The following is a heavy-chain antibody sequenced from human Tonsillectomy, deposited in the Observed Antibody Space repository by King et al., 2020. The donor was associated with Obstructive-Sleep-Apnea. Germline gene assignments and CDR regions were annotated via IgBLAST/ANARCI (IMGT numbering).Heavy chain of an antibody. D-gene: IGHD3-22*01. Sequence: VQLVESGGGLVQPGGSLRLSCAASGFTFSSYSRNWVRQAPGKGLEWVSYISSSSSTIYYADSVKGRLTISRDNAKNSLYLQMNSLRAEDTAVYYCAREGPMMDSSGSFDYWGQGTLVTVSS. V-gene: IGHV3-48*04. J-gene: IGHJ4*02. CDR2: ISSSSSTI. CDR3: AREGPMMDSSGSFDY. CDR1: GFTFSSYS.